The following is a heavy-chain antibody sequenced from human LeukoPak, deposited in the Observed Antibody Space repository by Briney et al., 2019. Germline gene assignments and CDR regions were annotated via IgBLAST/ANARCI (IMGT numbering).Heavy chain of an antibody. V-gene: IGHV4-39*01. Sequence: SETLSLTCTVSGGSISSRSYYWGWIRQPPGKRLEWIGSIYYSGSTYYNPSLKSRVTISVDTSKNQFSLKLSSVTAADTAVYYCARHFYCSSTSCSHYFDLWGQGTLFTVSS. D-gene: IGHD2-2*01. CDR1: GGSISSRSYY. CDR3: ARHFYCSSTSCSHYFDL. CDR2: IYYSGST. J-gene: IGHJ4*02.